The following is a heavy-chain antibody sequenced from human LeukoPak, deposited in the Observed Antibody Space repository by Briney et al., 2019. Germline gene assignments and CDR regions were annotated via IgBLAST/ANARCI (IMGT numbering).Heavy chain of an antibody. V-gene: IGHV3-21*01. CDR3: AREHIVVVAAIPYFDY. CDR1: GFTFSSYD. CDR2: ISTSSNYI. J-gene: IGHJ4*02. D-gene: IGHD2-21*02. Sequence: GGSLRLSCAVSGFTFSSYDMNWVRQAPGKGLEWVSSISTSSNYIYYPDSVKGRFTISRDNARNSLYLQMNSLRAEDTAVYYCAREHIVVVAAIPYFDYWGQGTLVTVSS.